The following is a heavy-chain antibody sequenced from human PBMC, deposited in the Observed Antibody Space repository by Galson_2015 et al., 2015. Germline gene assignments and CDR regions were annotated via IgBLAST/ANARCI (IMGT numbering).Heavy chain of an antibody. Sequence: PGDSDTRYSPSFQGQVTISADKSISTAYLQWSSLKASDTAMYYCARRYCSTTSCFAPFDYWGQGTLVTVSS. CDR2: PGDSDT. D-gene: IGHD2-2*01. V-gene: IGHV5-51*01. J-gene: IGHJ4*02. CDR3: ARRYCSTTSCFAPFDY.